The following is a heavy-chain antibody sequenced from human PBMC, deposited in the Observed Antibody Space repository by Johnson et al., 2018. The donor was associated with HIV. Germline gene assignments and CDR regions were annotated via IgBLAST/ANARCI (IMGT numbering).Heavy chain of an antibody. CDR2: LSDDGSNK. Sequence: QEKLVESGGDVVQPGRSLRLSCTASGFTFSSYALHWVRQAPGKGLEWVAVLSDDGSNKFYADSVKGRLTISRDNSNNTLYLQINSLRTEGTAVYYCARDVGYNWSCEAAFDIWGQGTMVTVSS. J-gene: IGHJ3*02. CDR3: ARDVGYNWSCEAAFDI. D-gene: IGHD1-20*01. CDR1: GFTFSSYA. V-gene: IGHV3-30-3*01.